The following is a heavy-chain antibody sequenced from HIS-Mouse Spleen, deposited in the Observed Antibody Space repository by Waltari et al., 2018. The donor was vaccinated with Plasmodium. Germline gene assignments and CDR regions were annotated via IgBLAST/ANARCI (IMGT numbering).Heavy chain of an antibody. Sequence: QVQLQESGPGLVKPSETLSLTCTVPGGSIRCYYWPWLRQPAGKGLEWIGRIYTSGSTNYNPSLKSRVTMSVDTSKNQFSLKLSSVTAADTAVYYCARASGGYSYGRVFDYWGQGTLVTVSS. CDR2: IYTSGST. J-gene: IGHJ4*02. CDR3: ARASGGYSYGRVFDY. V-gene: IGHV4-4*07. CDR1: GGSIRCYY. D-gene: IGHD5-18*01.